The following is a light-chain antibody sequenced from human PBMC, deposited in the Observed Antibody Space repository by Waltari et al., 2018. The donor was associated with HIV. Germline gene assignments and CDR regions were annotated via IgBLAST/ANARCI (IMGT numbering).Light chain of an antibody. CDR3: GTWDSSLSAGGV. V-gene: IGLV1-51*01. CDR1: SSTIANNY. CDR2: DNN. J-gene: IGLJ2*01. Sequence: QSVLTQPPSVSAAPGQKVTISCSGSSSTIANNYVSWYQQLPGTAPKLLIYDNNKRPSGIPDRCSGSKSGTSATLGITGLQTGDEADYYCGTWDSSLSAGGVFGGGTKLTVL.